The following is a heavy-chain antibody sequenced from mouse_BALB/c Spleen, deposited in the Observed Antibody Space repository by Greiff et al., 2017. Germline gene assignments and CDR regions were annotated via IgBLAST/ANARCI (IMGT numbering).Heavy chain of an antibody. CDR1: GYTFSSYW. V-gene: IGHV1-9*01. CDR3: ARAYYYGSDAY. Sequence: VKLMESGAELMKPGASVKISCKATGYTFSSYWIEWVKQRPGHGLEWIGEILPGSGSTNYNEKFKGKATFTADTSSNTAYMQLSSLTSEDSAVYYCARAYYYGSDAYWGQGTLVTVSA. D-gene: IGHD1-1*01. CDR2: ILPGSGST. J-gene: IGHJ3*01.